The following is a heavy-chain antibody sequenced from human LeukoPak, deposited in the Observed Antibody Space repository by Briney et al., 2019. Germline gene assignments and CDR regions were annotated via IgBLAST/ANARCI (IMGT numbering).Heavy chain of an antibody. Sequence: GGSLRLSCAASGFTFSSYAMSWVRQAPGKGLEWVAPISGSGDSTYYEDSVKGRCTISSDNPKNTLYLQMNSLRAEDTAVYFCAKRGVVIRVVIIVGFHKEAYYFDYWGQGALVTVSS. D-gene: IGHD3-3*01. V-gene: IGHV3-23*01. CDR3: AKRGVVIRVVIIVGFHKEAYYFDY. J-gene: IGHJ4*02. CDR1: GFTFSSYA. CDR2: ISGSGDST.